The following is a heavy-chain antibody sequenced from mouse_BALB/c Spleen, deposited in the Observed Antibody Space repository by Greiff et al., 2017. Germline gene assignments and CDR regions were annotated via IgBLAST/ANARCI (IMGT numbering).Heavy chain of an antibody. CDR1: GYSITSDYA. D-gene: IGHD3-3*01. Sequence: EVKLEESGPGLVKPSQSLSLTCTVTGYSITSDYAWNWIRQFPGNQLEWMGYISYSGSTSYNPSLKSRISITRDTSKNQFFLQLNSVTTEDTATYYCAREGYYAMDYWGQGTSVTVSS. V-gene: IGHV3-2*02. J-gene: IGHJ4*01. CDR2: ISYSGST. CDR3: AREGYYAMDY.